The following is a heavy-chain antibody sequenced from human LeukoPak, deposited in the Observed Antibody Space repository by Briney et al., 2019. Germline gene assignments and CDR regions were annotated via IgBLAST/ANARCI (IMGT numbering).Heavy chain of an antibody. V-gene: IGHV4-39*07. CDR1: GGSISNSRYY. CDR3: ASPRGDDSGGYYTWYFHH. CDR2: SGST. J-gene: IGHJ1*01. D-gene: IGHD3-22*01. Sequence: SETLSLTCTVSGGSISNSRYYWGWIRQPPGKGLEWIGSGSTYYNPSLKSRVTISVDTSKNQFSLKLSSVTAADTAVYFCASPRGDDSGGYYTWYFHHWGQGILVTVSS.